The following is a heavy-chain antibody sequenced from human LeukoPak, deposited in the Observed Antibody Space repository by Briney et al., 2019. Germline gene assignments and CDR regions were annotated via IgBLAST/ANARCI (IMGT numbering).Heavy chain of an antibody. CDR3: ARGYCSSTSCYLGY. V-gene: IGHV3-30-3*01. CDR2: ISYDGSNK. CDR1: GFTFSSYA. Sequence: PGRSLRLSCAASGFTFSSYAMHWVRQAPGKGLEWVAVISYDGSNKYYADSVKGRFTISRDNSKNTLYLQMNSLRAEDTAVYYCARGYCSSTSCYLGYWGQGTLVTVSS. D-gene: IGHD2-2*01. J-gene: IGHJ4*02.